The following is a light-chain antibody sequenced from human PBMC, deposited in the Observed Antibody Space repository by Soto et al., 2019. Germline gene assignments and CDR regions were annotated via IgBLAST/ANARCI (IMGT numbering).Light chain of an antibody. V-gene: IGKV3-20*01. CDR3: QQYSSSPRT. J-gene: IGKJ4*01. Sequence: EIVLTQSPGTLSLSPGESATLSCRASQSVSSSYLAWYQQKPGQAPRLLIYGASNRATDIPDRFSGSGSGTDFTLTISRLEPEDFAVYYCQQYSSSPRTFGGGTKVEIK. CDR2: GAS. CDR1: QSVSSSY.